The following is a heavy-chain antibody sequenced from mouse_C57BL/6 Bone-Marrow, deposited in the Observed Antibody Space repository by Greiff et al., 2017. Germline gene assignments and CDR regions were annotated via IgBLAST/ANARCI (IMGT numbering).Heavy chain of an antibody. CDR2: IHPNSGST. D-gene: IGHD2-12*01. CDR3: ARRLTSYHFDY. Sequence: QVQLKQPGAELVKPGASVKLSCKASGYTFTSYWMHWVKQRPGQGLEWIGMIHPNSGSTNYNEKFKSKATLTVDKSSSTAYMQLSSLTSEDSAVYYCARRLTSYHFDYGGQGTTLTVSS. J-gene: IGHJ2*01. CDR1: GYTFTSYW. V-gene: IGHV1-64*01.